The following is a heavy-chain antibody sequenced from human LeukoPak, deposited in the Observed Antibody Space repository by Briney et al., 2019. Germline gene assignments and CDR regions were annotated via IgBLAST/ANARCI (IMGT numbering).Heavy chain of an antibody. CDR1: EFTFSSYR. Sequence: GGSLRLPCAASEFTFSSYRMDWVRQAPGKGLEWVASISSGSIEIYYADAVKGRFTISRDNAKNSLYLQMSSLRGEDTAVYYCARRGYSHYDYWGPGTLVTVSS. D-gene: IGHD6-13*01. CDR3: ARRGYSHYDY. V-gene: IGHV3-21*01. J-gene: IGHJ4*02. CDR2: ISSGSIEI.